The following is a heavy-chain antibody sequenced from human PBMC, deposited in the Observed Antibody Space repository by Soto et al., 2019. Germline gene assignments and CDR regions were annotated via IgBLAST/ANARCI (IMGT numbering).Heavy chain of an antibody. Sequence: QVQLVQSGVEVKKPGSSVKVSCKAAGGSFSIYTVFWVRQAPGQGLEWMGRIIPMFDIANYAQNFQGRVTFNADKFTXTXXXXXXNXXXXDXAVXXCXLGXWSAEVFDIWGQGTLVTVSS. CDR3: XLGXWSAEVFDI. J-gene: IGHJ3*02. CDR2: IIPMFDIA. V-gene: IGHV1-69*02. D-gene: IGHD2-2*01. CDR1: GGSFSIYT.